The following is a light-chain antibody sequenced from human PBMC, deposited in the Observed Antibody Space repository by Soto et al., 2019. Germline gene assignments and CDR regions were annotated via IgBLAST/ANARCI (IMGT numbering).Light chain of an antibody. CDR1: VRDIGAYIF. CDR2: EVF. CDR3: ASFTTRPTYV. J-gene: IGLJ1*01. V-gene: IGLV2-14*03. Sequence: QSVLTQPASLSGSPGQSITISCSGTVRDIGAYIFVSWYQQHPGKAPKLLLYEVFNRPSGVSNRFSGSKSGNTASLTISGLQAEDEAEYFCASFTTRPTYVFGTGTKVTVL.